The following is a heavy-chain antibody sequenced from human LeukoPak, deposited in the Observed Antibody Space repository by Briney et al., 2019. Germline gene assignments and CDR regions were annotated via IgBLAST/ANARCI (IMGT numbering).Heavy chain of an antibody. CDR1: GFTFSSYG. D-gene: IGHD4-23*01. Sequence: PGGSLRLSCAASGFTFSSYGMHWVRQAPGKGLEWVAVIRYDGSNKYYADSVKGRFTISRDNSKNTLYLQMNSLRAENTAVYYCTTVVTTAAFDYWGQGTLVTVSS. V-gene: IGHV3-30*02. CDR3: TTVVTTAAFDY. CDR2: IRYDGSNK. J-gene: IGHJ4*02.